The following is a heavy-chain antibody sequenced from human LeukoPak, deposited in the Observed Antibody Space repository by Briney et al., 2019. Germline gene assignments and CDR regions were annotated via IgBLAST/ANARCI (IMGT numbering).Heavy chain of an antibody. CDR3: AREVRAFDY. D-gene: IGHD2-2*01. CDR2: LNANTGNP. V-gene: IGHV7-4-1*02. Sequence: ASVKVSCKASGYTFTNYAMNWVRQAPGQGLEWMGWLNANTGNPTYAQGFTGRFVFSLDTSVSTAYLQISSLKAEDTAVYYCAREVRAFDYWGQGTLVTASS. J-gene: IGHJ4*02. CDR1: GYTFTNYA.